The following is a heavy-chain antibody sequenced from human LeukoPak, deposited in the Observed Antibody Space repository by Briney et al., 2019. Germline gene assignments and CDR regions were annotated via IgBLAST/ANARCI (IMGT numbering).Heavy chain of an antibody. J-gene: IGHJ4*02. CDR1: GGSISTHY. CDR2: IYYSGST. CDR3: ARDSSGYRRGSFDY. V-gene: IGHV4-59*11. Sequence: SETLSLTCTVSGGSISTHYWSWIRQPPGKGLEWIGYIYYSGSTNYNPSLKSRVTISVDTSKNQFSLKLSSVTAADPAVYYCARDSSGYRRGSFDYWGQGTLVTVSS. D-gene: IGHD3-22*01.